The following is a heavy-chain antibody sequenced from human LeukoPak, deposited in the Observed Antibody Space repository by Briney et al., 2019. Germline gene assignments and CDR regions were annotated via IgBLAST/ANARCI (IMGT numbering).Heavy chain of an antibody. J-gene: IGHJ3*02. CDR3: ARDPGYCSGGSCYGDAFDI. D-gene: IGHD2-15*01. V-gene: IGHV4-30-2*01. CDR2: IYHSGST. CDR1: GGSISSGGYS. Sequence: SQTLSLTCAVSGGSISSGGYSWSWIRQPPGKGLEWIGYIYHSGSTYYNPSLKSRVTISVDRSKNQFSLKLSSVPAADTAVYYCARDPGYCSGGSCYGDAFDIWGQGTMVTVSS.